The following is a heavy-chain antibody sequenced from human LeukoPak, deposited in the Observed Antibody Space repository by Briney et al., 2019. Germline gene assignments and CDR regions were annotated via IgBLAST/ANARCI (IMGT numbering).Heavy chain of an antibody. CDR2: ISWNSGSI. D-gene: IGHD6-13*01. V-gene: IGHV3-9*01. CDR3: AKESIAAAGTFDP. Sequence: GRCLRLSCAASGFTFDDYAMHWVRQAPGKGLEWVSGISWNSGSIGYADSVKGRFTISRDNAKNSLYLQMNSLRAEDTALYYCAKESIAAAGTFDPWGQGTLVTVSS. CDR1: GFTFDDYA. J-gene: IGHJ5*02.